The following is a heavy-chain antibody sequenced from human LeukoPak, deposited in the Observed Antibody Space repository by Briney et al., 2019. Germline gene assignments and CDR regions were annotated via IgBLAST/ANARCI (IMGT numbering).Heavy chain of an antibody. CDR1: GFTFSSYA. J-gene: IGHJ4*02. D-gene: IGHD2-2*02. CDR3: AKAQQYCSSTSCYIELLREYHFDY. Sequence: PGGSLRLSCAASGFTFSSYAMSWVRQAPGKGLEWVSAISGSGGSTYYADSVKGRFTISRDNSKNTLYLQMNSLRAEDTAVYYCAKAQQYCSSTSCYIELLREYHFDYWGQGTLVTVSS. CDR2: ISGSGGST. V-gene: IGHV3-23*01.